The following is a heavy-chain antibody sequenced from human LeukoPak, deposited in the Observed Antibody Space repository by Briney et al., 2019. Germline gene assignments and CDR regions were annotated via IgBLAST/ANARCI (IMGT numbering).Heavy chain of an antibody. J-gene: IGHJ6*03. CDR1: GGSISSSNW. CDR2: IYHSGST. Sequence: PSGTLSLTCAVSGGSISSSNWWSWVRQPPGKGLEWIGEIYHSGSTNYNPSLKSRVTISVDKSKNQFSLKLSSVTAADTAVYYCARVSYYYDSSNQYYYYYMDVWGKGTTVTVSS. V-gene: IGHV4-4*02. CDR3: ARVSYYYDSSNQYYYYYMDV. D-gene: IGHD3-22*01.